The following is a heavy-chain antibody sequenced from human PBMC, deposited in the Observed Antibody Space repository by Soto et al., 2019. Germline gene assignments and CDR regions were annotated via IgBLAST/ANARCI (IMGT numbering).Heavy chain of an antibody. CDR1: GFTFSSYA. CDR2: ISGSGGST. Sequence: EVQLLESGGGLVQPGGSLRLSCAASGFTFSSYAMRWVRQAPGKGLEWVSAISGSGGSTYNADSVKGRFTISRDNSTNTLYLQMTSLRAEDTAVYYCARRGSRSDFDYWGQGTLVTVSS. V-gene: IGHV3-23*01. CDR3: ARRGSRSDFDY. D-gene: IGHD1-26*01. J-gene: IGHJ4*02.